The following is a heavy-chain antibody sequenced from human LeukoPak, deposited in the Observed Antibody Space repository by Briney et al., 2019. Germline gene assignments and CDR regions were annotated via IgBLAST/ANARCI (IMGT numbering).Heavy chain of an antibody. CDR1: GGTFSSYA. J-gene: IGHJ5*02. D-gene: IGHD2-2*01. CDR2: ISAYNGNT. V-gene: IGHV1-18*01. CDR3: ARVGGYCSSTSCYLFWFDP. Sequence: ASVKVSCKASGGTFSSYAISWVRQAPGQGLEWMGWISAYNGNTNYAQKLQGRVTMTTDTSTSTAYMELRSLRSDDTAVYYCARVGGYCSSTSCYLFWFDPWGQGTLVTVSS.